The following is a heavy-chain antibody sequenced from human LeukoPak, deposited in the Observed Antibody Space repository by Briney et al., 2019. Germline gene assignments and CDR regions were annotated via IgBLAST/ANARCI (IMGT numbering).Heavy chain of an antibody. J-gene: IGHJ4*02. CDR2: IGISSNKI. D-gene: IGHD6-19*01. V-gene: IGHV3-21*01. CDR3: GRSGGDY. CDR1: GFTLRSYT. Sequence: GGSLRLSCAASGFTLRSYTMNWVRQAPGKGLEWVSSIGISSNKIYYADSVKGRFTISRDNAKNSLYLQMNSLRAEDTAVYYCGRSGGDYWGQGTLVTVSS.